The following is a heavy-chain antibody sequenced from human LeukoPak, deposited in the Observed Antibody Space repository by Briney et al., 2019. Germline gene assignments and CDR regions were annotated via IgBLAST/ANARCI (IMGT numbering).Heavy chain of an antibody. J-gene: IGHJ6*03. CDR3: ARLQQGGTYYYYYYMDV. Sequence: GGSLRLSCAASGFTFSSYEMNWVRQAPGKGLEWVSYISSSGSTIYYADSVKGRFTISRDNAKNSLYLQMNSLRAEDTAVYYCARLQQGGTYYYYYYMDVWGKGTTVTVSS. CDR1: GFTFSSYE. D-gene: IGHD1-26*01. CDR2: ISSSGSTI. V-gene: IGHV3-48*03.